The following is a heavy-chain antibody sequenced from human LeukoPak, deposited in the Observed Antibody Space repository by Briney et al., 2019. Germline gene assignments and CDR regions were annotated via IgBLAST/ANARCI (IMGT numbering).Heavy chain of an antibody. J-gene: IGHJ6*03. CDR2: ISSSSSYI. CDR1: GFTFSSYS. D-gene: IGHD3-10*01. V-gene: IGHV3-21*01. CDR3: ARGVNYYGSGSPGNYYYMDV. Sequence: GGSLRLSCAASGFTFSSYSMNWVRQAPGKGLEWVSSISSSSSYIYYADSVKGRFTISTDNAKNSLYLQMNSLRAEDTAVYYCARGVNYYGSGSPGNYYYMDVWGKGTTVTVSS.